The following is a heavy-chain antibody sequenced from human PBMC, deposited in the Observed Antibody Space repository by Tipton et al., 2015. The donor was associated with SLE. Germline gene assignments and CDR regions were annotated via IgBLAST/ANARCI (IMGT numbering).Heavy chain of an antibody. Sequence: GSLRLSCAASGFTFSNYAMSWVRQAPGKGLEWVSGIGGSGVRVYYADSVKGRFTISRDNSKNTLYLQMNSLRAEDTAVYYCAKDLAAIVIAPTVWGQGNLVTVSS. V-gene: IGHV3-23*01. CDR2: IGGSGVRV. D-gene: IGHD3-10*01. CDR3: AKDLAAIVIAPTV. CDR1: GFTFSNYA. J-gene: IGHJ4*02.